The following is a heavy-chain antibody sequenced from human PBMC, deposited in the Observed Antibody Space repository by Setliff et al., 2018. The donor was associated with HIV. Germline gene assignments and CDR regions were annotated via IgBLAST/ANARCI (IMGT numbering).Heavy chain of an antibody. J-gene: IGHJ5*02. V-gene: IGHV5-51*01. D-gene: IGHD3-22*01. Sequence: GESLKISCKGSKYSFSTYWIGWVRQMPGKGLEWMGIIYPGDSDTRYSPSFQGQVTISADKSSSTAYLQWRSLKASDTAIYYCARVRSYDTSGYYPNWFDPWGQGTLVTVSS. CDR1: KYSFSTYW. CDR2: IYPGDSDT. CDR3: ARVRSYDTSGYYPNWFDP.